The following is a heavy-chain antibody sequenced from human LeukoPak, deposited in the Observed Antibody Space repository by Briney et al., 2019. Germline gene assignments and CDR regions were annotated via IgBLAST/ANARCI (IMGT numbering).Heavy chain of an antibody. V-gene: IGHV3-7*01. CDR2: ILPDGSEK. CDR1: GFTFSSYA. CDR3: GRLARNAWYAVDY. J-gene: IGHJ4*02. D-gene: IGHD6-19*01. Sequence: GGSLRLSCAASGFTFSSYAMTRVRQAPGKGLEWVANILPDGSEKYYLDSVKGRFTISRDNPTNSLYLQINSLRAEDTALYYCGRLARNAWYAVDYWGQGTLVTVSS.